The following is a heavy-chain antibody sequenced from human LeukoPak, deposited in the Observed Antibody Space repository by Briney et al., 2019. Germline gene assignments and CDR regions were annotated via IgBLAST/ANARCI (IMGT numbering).Heavy chain of an antibody. CDR2: IVVGSGNT. CDR1: GLTFTSSP. J-gene: IGHJ4*02. Sequence: ASVKVSCKSSGLTFTSSPMQWVQQARGHPLEWLGWIVVGSGNTNYAQKFQERVTITRDMSTSTAYMELSSLRSEDTAVYYCAAAKPGATGGYFDYWGQGTLVTVSS. V-gene: IGHV1-58*02. CDR3: AAAKPGATGGYFDY. D-gene: IGHD1-26*01.